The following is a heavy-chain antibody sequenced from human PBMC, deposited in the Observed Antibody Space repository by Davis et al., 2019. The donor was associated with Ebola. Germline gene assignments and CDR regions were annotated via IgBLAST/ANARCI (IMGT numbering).Heavy chain of an antibody. J-gene: IGHJ6*02. Sequence: GESLKISCAASGFTFSTYWMHWVRQAPGKGLVWVSRINSDGSSTNYADSVKGRFTISRDNAKNTLYLQMNSLRAEDTAVYYCGRGHYGMDVWGQGTTVTVSS. CDR1: GFTFSTYW. CDR2: INSDGSST. V-gene: IGHV3-74*01. CDR3: GRGHYGMDV.